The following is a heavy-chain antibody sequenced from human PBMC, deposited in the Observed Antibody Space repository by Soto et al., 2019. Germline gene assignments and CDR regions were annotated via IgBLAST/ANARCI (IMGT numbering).Heavy chain of an antibody. CDR3: ARDEYFDWLGAFDI. D-gene: IGHD3-9*01. Sequence: PSETLSLTCTVSGCSVSSGSYYWSWIRQPPGKGLESIGYIYYSGSTNYNPSLKSRVTISVDTSKNQFSLKLSSVTAADTAEYFCARDEYFDWLGAFDIWGQGTMVTVSS. J-gene: IGHJ3*02. CDR2: IYYSGST. V-gene: IGHV4-61*01. CDR1: GCSVSSGSYY.